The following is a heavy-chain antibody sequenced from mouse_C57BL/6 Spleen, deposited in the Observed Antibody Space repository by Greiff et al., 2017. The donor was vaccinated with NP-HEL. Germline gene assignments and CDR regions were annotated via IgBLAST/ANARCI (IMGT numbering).Heavy chain of an antibody. CDR2: IHPNSGST. D-gene: IGHD1-1*01. CDR1: GYTFTSYW. V-gene: IGHV1-64*01. Sequence: VQLQQPGAELVKPGASVKLSCKASGYTFTSYWMHWVKQRPGQGLEWIGMIHPNSGSTNYNEKFKSKATLTVDKSSSTAYMQLSSLTSEDSAVYYCARFAIPNYYGSSYDYWGQGTTLTVSS. CDR3: ARFAIPNYYGSSYDY. J-gene: IGHJ2*01.